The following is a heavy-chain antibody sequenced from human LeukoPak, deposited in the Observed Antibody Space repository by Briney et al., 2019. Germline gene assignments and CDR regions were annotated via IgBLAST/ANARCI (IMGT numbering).Heavy chain of an antibody. CDR1: GYTFTGYY. CDR3: ARSPHILTGENFDY. J-gene: IGHJ4*02. D-gene: IGHD3-9*01. V-gene: IGHV1-2*02. Sequence: ASVKVSCRASGYTFTGYYMHWMRQAPGQGLEWMGWINPKSGGTNYAQKFEARVTMTRDMSISTVYMELSRLRFDDKAVYYCARSPHILTGENFDYWGQGTRVTVSS. CDR2: INPKSGGT.